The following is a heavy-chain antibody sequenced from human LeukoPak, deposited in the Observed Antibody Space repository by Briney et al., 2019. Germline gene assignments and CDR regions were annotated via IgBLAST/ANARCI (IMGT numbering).Heavy chain of an antibody. CDR3: VKSQIVAVPAAMAL. V-gene: IGHV3-23*01. J-gene: IGHJ4*02. CDR2: IRGSGGST. CDR1: GFTFSSYA. Sequence: PGGSLRLSCAASGFTFSSYAMSWVRQAPGKGLEWVSAIRGSGGSTYYADSVKGRFTISRDNSKNTLYLQMNSLRAEDTAVYYCVKSQIVAVPAAMALWGQGTLVTVSS. D-gene: IGHD2-2*01.